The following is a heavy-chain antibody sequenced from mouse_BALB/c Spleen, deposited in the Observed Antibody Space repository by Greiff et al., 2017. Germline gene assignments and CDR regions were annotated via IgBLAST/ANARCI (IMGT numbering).Heavy chain of an antibody. D-gene: IGHD1-1*01. CDR2: ISDGGSYT. Sequence: DVKLVESGGGLVKPGGSLKLSCAASGFTFSDYYMYWVRQTPEKRLEWVATISDGGSYTYYPDSVKGRFTISRDNAKNNLYLQMSSLKSVDTAMYYCARDGTTVVATSPFAYWGQGTLVTVSA. CDR3: ARDGTTVVATSPFAY. V-gene: IGHV5-4*02. CDR1: GFTFSDYY. J-gene: IGHJ3*01.